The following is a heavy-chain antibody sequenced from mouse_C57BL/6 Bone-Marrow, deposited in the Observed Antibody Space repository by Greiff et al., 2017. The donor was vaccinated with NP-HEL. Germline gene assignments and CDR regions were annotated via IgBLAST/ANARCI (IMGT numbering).Heavy chain of an antibody. Sequence: EVMLVESGGDLVKPGASLKLSCAASGFTFSSYGMSWVRQTPDKRLEWVATISSGGSYTYYPDSVKGRFTISRDNATNTLYLQMSSLKSEDTAMSYCARRRLKLDWGQGTLVTVSA. CDR1: GFTFSSYG. J-gene: IGHJ3*01. D-gene: IGHD1-3*01. CDR2: ISSGGSYT. CDR3: ARRRLKLD. V-gene: IGHV5-6*02.